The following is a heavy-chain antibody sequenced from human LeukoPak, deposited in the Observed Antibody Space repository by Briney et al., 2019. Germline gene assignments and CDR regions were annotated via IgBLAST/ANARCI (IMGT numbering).Heavy chain of an antibody. V-gene: IGHV4-30-4*08. J-gene: IGHJ4*02. Sequence: PSVILSLTCTVSGGSIIISAYYWSWIRRPPGKGLEWIGYIYYSGSTYYNPSLKSRVTISLDTSKNQFSLKLSSVTAADTAVYYCVRTEVSSGSEDYWGQGTLVTVSS. CDR3: VRTEVSSGSEDY. D-gene: IGHD6-19*01. CDR1: GGSIIISAYY. CDR2: IYYSGST.